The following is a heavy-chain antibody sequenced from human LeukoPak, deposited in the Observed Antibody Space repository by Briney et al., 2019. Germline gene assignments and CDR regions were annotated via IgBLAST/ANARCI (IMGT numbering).Heavy chain of an antibody. CDR1: GFTFNRYW. CDR3: ARVEASGYDYGAFDY. J-gene: IGHJ4*02. V-gene: IGHV3-7*01. D-gene: IGHD5-12*01. CDR2: IKQDGSAK. Sequence: GGSLRLSCAASGFTFNRYWMSWVRQAPGKELQWVANIKQDGSAKYYVDSVKGRFTVSRDNAKNSLYLQMNSLRAEDTAVYYCARVEASGYDYGAFDYWGQGTLVTVSS.